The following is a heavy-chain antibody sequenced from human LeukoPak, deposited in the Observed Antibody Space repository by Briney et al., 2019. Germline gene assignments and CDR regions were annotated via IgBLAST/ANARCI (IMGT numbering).Heavy chain of an antibody. CDR1: GGSLSSYY. V-gene: IGHV4-59*01. J-gene: IGHJ6*04. CDR2: IYYSGST. Sequence: SETLSLTRTVSGGSLSSYYWSWIRQPPGKGLEWIGYIYYSGSTNYNPSLKSRVTISVDTSKNRFSLKLSSVTAADTAVYYCARVGEVSFYYYYGMDVWGKGTTVTVSS. CDR3: ARVGEVSFYYYYGMDV.